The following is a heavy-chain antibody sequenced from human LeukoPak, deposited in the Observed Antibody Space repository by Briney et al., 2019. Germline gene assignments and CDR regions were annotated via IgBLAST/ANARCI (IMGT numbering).Heavy chain of an antibody. CDR2: IYPGDSDT. Sequence: GESLKISCKGSGYSLTNYWIGWVRQMPGKSLEFMGLIYPGDSDTRYSPSFQGQVTISADKSISTAYLHWSSLKASDTAMYYCARRGIAVAGTPAEYFQHWGQGTLFTVSS. CDR1: GYSLTNYW. D-gene: IGHD6-19*01. J-gene: IGHJ1*01. CDR3: ARRGIAVAGTPAEYFQH. V-gene: IGHV5-51*01.